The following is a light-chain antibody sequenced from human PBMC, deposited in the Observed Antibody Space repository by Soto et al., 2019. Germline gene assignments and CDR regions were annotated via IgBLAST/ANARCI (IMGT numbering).Light chain of an antibody. V-gene: IGKV3-20*01. CDR1: QSVSNSY. Sequence: ESVLMSSPAALSLYPGERATLSCRASQSVSNSYLAWYQQKPGQAPRLLIYGASSRATGIPDRFSGSGSGTDFALTISRLEPEDFAVYHCQQYGGSPWTFGQGTKVDIK. CDR2: GAS. CDR3: QQYGGSPWT. J-gene: IGKJ1*01.